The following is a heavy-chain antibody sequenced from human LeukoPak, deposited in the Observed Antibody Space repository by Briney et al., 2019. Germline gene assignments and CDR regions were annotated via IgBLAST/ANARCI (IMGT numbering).Heavy chain of an antibody. Sequence: SETLSLTCTVSGGSISSGGYYWSWIRQHPGKGLEWIGYIYYSGSTYYNPSLRSRVTISVDTSKNQFSLKLSSVTAADTAVYYCARDRGSLATTFDYWGQGTLVTVSS. CDR2: IYYSGST. CDR1: GGSISSGGYY. CDR3: ARDRGSLATTFDY. D-gene: IGHD5-12*01. J-gene: IGHJ4*02. V-gene: IGHV4-31*03.